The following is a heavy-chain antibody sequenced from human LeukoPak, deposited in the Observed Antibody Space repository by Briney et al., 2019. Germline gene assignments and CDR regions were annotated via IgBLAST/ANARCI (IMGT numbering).Heavy chain of an antibody. D-gene: IGHD6-19*01. CDR3: ARDSSGWYYFDY. Sequence: ASVKVSCKASGGTFSSYAISWVRQAPGQGLEWMGIINPSGGSTSYAQKFQGRVTMTRDTSTSTVYMELSSLRSEDTAVYYCARDSSGWYYFDYWGQGTLVTVSS. CDR1: GGTFSSYA. V-gene: IGHV1-46*01. J-gene: IGHJ4*02. CDR2: INPSGGST.